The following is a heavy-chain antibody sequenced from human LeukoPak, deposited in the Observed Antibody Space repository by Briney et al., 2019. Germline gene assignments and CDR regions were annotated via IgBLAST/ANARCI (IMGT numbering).Heavy chain of an antibody. Sequence: SETLSLTCIVSGGSISSNSYYWGWIRQPPGKGLEWIGSIYYSGNTYYKSSLKSRVTISVDTSKNQFSLKLSSVTAADTAVYYCAREVRYSYGYCAFDIWGQGTMVTVSS. D-gene: IGHD5-18*01. CDR1: GGSISSNSYY. V-gene: IGHV4-39*07. CDR3: AREVRYSYGYCAFDI. J-gene: IGHJ3*02. CDR2: IYYSGNT.